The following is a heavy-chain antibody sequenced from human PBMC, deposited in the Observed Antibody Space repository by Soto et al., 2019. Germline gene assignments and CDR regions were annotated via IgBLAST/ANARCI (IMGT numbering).Heavy chain of an antibody. J-gene: IGHJ4*02. CDR1: GFTFSSYA. CDR3: ARMLYDFWSASSPYYFDH. Sequence: GGSLRLSCAASGFTFSSYAMTWVRQAPGKGLEWVSGISGSGGSTYYADSVKGRFTISRDNSKNTLYLQMNSLRAEDTALYYCARMLYDFWSASSPYYFDHWGQGAMVT. V-gene: IGHV3-23*01. D-gene: IGHD3-3*01. CDR2: ISGSGGST.